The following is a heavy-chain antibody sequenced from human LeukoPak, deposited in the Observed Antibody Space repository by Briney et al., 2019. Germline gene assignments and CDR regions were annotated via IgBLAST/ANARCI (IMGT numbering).Heavy chain of an antibody. CDR1: GYTFTSYY. V-gene: IGHV1-46*01. CDR3: AREGPDRKSLDY. CDR2: INPSGGST. Sequence: ASVKVSCKASGYTFTSYYMHWVRQAPGQGLEWMGIINPSGGSTSYAQKFQGRVTMTRDMSTSTVYMELSSLRSEDTAVYYCAREGPDRKSLDYWGQGTLVTVSS. D-gene: IGHD3-22*01. J-gene: IGHJ4*02.